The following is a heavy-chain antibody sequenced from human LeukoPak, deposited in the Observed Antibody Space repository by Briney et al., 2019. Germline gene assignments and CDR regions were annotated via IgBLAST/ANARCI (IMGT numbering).Heavy chain of an antibody. CDR1: GGSIRSNSYD. J-gene: IGHJ4*02. Sequence: SETLSLTCSVSGGSIRSNSYDWAWIRQPPGKGLEWIGSLYDSGSTYYNPSLNSRATISVDTSKNQFSLKLSSVTAADTAVYYCARGIAAAGSFPFDYWGQGTLVTVSS. V-gene: IGHV4-39*07. CDR3: ARGIAAAGSFPFDY. CDR2: LYDSGST. D-gene: IGHD6-13*01.